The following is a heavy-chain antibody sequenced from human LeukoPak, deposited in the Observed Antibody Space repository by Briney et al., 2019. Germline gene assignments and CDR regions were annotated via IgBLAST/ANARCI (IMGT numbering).Heavy chain of an antibody. Sequence: SQTLSLTCAISGDSVSSNSAAWNWIRQSPSRGLEWLGRTYFRSKWYHDHAVSLKSRVTINPDTSKNQFSLKLSSVTAADTAVYYCATTYQTSEWFDPWGQGTLVTVSS. CDR1: GDSVSSNSAA. CDR3: ATTYQTSEWFDP. CDR2: TYFRSKWYH. J-gene: IGHJ5*02. D-gene: IGHD2-2*01. V-gene: IGHV6-1*01.